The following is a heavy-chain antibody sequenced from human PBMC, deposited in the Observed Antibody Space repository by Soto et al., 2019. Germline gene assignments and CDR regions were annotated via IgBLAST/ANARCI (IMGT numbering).Heavy chain of an antibody. CDR3: AKNQERELPRVIDF. CDR1: GLTFSNYA. Sequence: LRLSCSTSGLTFSNYAMSWVRQAPGGGLEWVSSMSGSSSTTYYADSVRGRFTISRDRSKNTLYLQMSSLRAEDTALYYCAKNQERELPRVIDFWGQGTLVTVSS. J-gene: IGHJ4*02. V-gene: IGHV3-23*01. CDR2: MSGSSSTT. D-gene: IGHD1-7*01.